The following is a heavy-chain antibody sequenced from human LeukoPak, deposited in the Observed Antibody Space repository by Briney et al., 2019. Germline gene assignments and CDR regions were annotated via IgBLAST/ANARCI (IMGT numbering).Heavy chain of an antibody. CDR1: GGSISSGSYY. D-gene: IGHD6-13*01. CDR2: IYTSGST. J-gene: IGHJ5*02. Sequence: SETLSLTCTVSGGSISSGSYYWSWLRQPAGKGLEWIGRIYTSGSTNYNPSLKSRVTISVNTSKNQFSLKLSSVTAADTAVYYCARIAAAFDPWGQGTLVTVSS. CDR3: ARIAAAFDP. V-gene: IGHV4-61*02.